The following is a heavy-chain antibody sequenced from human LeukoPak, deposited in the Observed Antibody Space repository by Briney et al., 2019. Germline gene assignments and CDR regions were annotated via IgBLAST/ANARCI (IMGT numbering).Heavy chain of an antibody. CDR3: ARDEVVPAAISFSY. J-gene: IGHJ4*02. V-gene: IGHV4-4*07. CDR1: GGSISSYY. D-gene: IGHD2-2*02. Sequence: SETLSLTSTVSGGSISSYYWSWIRQPAGKGLEWIGRIYTSGSTNYNPSLKSRVTMSVDTSKNQFSLKLSSVTAADTAVYYCARDEVVPAAISFSYWGQGTLVTVSP. CDR2: IYTSGST.